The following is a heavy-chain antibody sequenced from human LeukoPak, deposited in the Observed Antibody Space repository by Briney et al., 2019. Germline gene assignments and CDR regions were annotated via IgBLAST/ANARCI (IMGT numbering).Heavy chain of an antibody. V-gene: IGHV5-51*01. CDR1: GYSFTNYW. Sequence: GESLKISCKGSGYSFTNYWIGWLRQMPGKGLDWMGIIYPGDSDTRYSPSFQGQVTISADKSIRTAYPQWSSLKASDTAMYYCARQPRDSDAFDIWGQGTMVTVSS. CDR3: ARQPRDSDAFDI. CDR2: IYPGDSDT. J-gene: IGHJ3*02.